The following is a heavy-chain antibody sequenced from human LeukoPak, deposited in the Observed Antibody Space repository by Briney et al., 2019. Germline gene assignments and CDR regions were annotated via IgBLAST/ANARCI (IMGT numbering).Heavy chain of an antibody. Sequence: SETLSLTCTVSGGSISSYYWSWIRQPPGKGLEWIGYIYYSGSTNYNPSLKSRVTISVDTSKNQFSLKLSSVIAADTAVYYCARRRYDSSGFLFDYWGQGTLVTVSS. D-gene: IGHD3-22*01. J-gene: IGHJ4*02. CDR2: IYYSGST. CDR1: GGSISSYY. CDR3: ARRRYDSSGFLFDY. V-gene: IGHV4-59*08.